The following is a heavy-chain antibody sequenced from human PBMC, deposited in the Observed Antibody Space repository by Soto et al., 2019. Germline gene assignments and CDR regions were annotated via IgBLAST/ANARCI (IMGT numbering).Heavy chain of an antibody. CDR1: GYMFTTYD. CDR3: ARPYDSSDYYGGGMDV. Sequence: ASVKVSCKASGYMFTTYDIMWVRQATGQGLEWVGGMNPNTGHTGYAQKFQGRVTMTRDPSISTAYMELSSLRSEDTAVYYCARPYDSSDYYGGGMDVWGQGTTVTVSS. V-gene: IGHV1-8*01. CDR2: MNPNTGHT. J-gene: IGHJ6*02. D-gene: IGHD3-22*01.